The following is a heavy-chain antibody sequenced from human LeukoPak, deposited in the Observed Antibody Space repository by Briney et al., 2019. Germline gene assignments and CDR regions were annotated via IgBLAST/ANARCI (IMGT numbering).Heavy chain of an antibody. CDR3: ARSNYYGSQSEY. CDR2: VNPNSGDT. D-gene: IGHD3-10*01. CDR1: EYTFSAFH. V-gene: IGHV1-2*02. J-gene: IGHJ4*02. Sequence: ASVKVSCEASEYTFSAFHIHWVRLAPGQGPEWMGWVNPNSGDTNYAQRFRGRVTMTRDTSINTAYMELSSLRSDDTAVYYCARSNYYGSQSEYWGQGTLVAVSS.